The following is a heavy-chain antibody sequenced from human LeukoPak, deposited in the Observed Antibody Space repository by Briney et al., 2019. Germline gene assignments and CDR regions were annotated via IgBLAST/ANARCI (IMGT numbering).Heavy chain of an antibody. CDR2: IIPIFGTA. J-gene: IGHJ4*02. CDR1: GGTFSSYA. Sequence: ASVKVSCKASGGTFSSYAISWVRQAPGQGLEWMGGIIPIFGTANYAQKFQGRVTITADESTSTAYMELSSLRSEDTAVYYCAAADSSGYYRPPYYFDYWGQGTLVSVSS. D-gene: IGHD3-22*01. V-gene: IGHV1-69*13. CDR3: AAADSSGYYRPPYYFDY.